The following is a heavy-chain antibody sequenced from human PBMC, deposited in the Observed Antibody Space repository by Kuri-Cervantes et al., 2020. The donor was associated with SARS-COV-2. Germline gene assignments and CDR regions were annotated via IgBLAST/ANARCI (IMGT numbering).Heavy chain of an antibody. CDR1: GFTFSDYY. CDR2: ISSSSSYT. J-gene: IGHJ3*02. Sequence: GESLKISCAASGFTFSDYYMSWIRQAPGKGLEWVSYISSSSSYTNYADSVKGRFTISRDNAKNSLYLQMNSLRAEDTAVYYCARAPQWVAGDDAFDIRGQGTMVTRLL. CDR3: ARAPQWVAGDDAFDI. V-gene: IGHV3-11*05. D-gene: IGHD6-19*01.